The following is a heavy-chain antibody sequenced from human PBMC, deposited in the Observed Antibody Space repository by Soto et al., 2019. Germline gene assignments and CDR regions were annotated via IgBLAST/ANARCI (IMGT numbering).Heavy chain of an antibody. CDR2: IWYDGSNK. Sequence: GGSLRLSCAASGFTFSSYGMHWVRQAPGKGLEWVAVIWYDGSNKYYADSVKGRFTISRDNSKNTLYLQMNSLRAEDTAVYYCARDAGYSSGWYSVYWGQGTLVTVSS. D-gene: IGHD6-19*01. CDR3: ARDAGYSSGWYSVY. J-gene: IGHJ4*02. V-gene: IGHV3-33*01. CDR1: GFTFSSYG.